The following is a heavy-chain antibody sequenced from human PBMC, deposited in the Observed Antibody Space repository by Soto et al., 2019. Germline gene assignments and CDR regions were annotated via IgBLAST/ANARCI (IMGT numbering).Heavy chain of an antibody. V-gene: IGHV4-30-4*08. J-gene: IGHJ6*01. CDR3: AREAAGCATLAV. Sequence: PSETLSLTCTVSGGSISGDYYHWTWIRQSPEKGLEWIGYIHHSGSILYNPSLKSRLTISVDTSKNQFSLHLSSVTAADTAVYFCAREAAGCATLAVWGQCRTLTVSS. CDR2: IHHSGSI. D-gene: IGHD6-25*01. CDR1: GGSISGDYYH.